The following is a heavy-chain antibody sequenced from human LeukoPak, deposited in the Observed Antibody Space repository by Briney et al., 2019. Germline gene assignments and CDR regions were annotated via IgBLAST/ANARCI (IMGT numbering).Heavy chain of an antibody. Sequence: ASVKVSCKASGYSFTGYYMHWVRQAPGQGLEWMGWINPYSGGTNYAQKCQGRVTMTRDTSISTAYMELSRLRSDDTAVYYCVRDRTKYCSSTSCPLDYWGQGTLVTVSS. CDR1: GYSFTGYY. J-gene: IGHJ4*02. CDR2: INPYSGGT. V-gene: IGHV1-2*02. D-gene: IGHD2-2*01. CDR3: VRDRTKYCSSTSCPLDY.